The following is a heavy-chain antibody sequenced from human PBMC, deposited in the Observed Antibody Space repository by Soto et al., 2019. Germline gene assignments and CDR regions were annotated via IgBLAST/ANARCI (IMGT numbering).Heavy chain of an antibody. Sequence: ASVKVSCKASGYTFTSYDINWVRQATGQGLEWMGWMNPNSGNTGYAQKFQGRVTMTRNTSISTAYMELSSLRSEDTAVYYCASIRVPAGMSAYFYYLDVWGKGTTVTVSS. D-gene: IGHD2-2*01. CDR1: GYTFTSYD. CDR3: ASIRVPAGMSAYFYYLDV. V-gene: IGHV1-8*01. CDR2: MNPNSGNT. J-gene: IGHJ6*03.